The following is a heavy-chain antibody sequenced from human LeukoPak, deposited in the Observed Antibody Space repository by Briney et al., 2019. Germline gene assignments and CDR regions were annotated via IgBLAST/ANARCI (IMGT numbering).Heavy chain of an antibody. Sequence: SGGSLRLSCAASGFTFSSYGMSWVRQAPGKRLEWDSGIRSSGDSTYYADSVKGRFTISRDNSKNTLYLQMNSLRAEDTAVYYCARVGLYCANGICQTFDHWGQGTLVTVSS. CDR3: ARVGLYCANGICQTFDH. CDR2: IRSSGDST. J-gene: IGHJ4*02. D-gene: IGHD2-8*01. V-gene: IGHV3-23*01. CDR1: GFTFSSYG.